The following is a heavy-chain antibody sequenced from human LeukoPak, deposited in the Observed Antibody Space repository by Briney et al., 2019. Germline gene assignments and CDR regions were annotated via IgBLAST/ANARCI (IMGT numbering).Heavy chain of an antibody. CDR2: ISYDGSNK. D-gene: IGHD3-22*01. CDR3: ARGIRGVVVITYFDY. V-gene: IGHV3-30*03. J-gene: IGHJ4*02. Sequence: GGSLRLSCAASGFTFSSYGMHWVRQAPGKGLEWVAVISYDGSNKYYADSVKGRFTISRDNSKNALYLQMNSLRAEDTAVYYCARGIRGVVVITYFDYWGQGTLVTVSS. CDR1: GFTFSSYG.